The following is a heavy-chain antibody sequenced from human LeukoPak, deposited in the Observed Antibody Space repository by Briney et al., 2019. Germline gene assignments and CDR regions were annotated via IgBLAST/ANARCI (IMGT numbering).Heavy chain of an antibody. Sequence: ASVKVSCKASGYTFTGYYMHWVRQAPGQGLEWMGWINPNSGGTNYAQKFQVRGTMTRDTSISTVYMELSSLRSEDTAVYYCARDKYSGYDAYDSSSTFDYWGQGTLVTVSS. CDR3: ARDKYSGYDAYDSSSTFDY. D-gene: IGHD5-12*01. CDR1: GYTFTGYY. CDR2: INPNSGGT. J-gene: IGHJ4*02. V-gene: IGHV1-2*02.